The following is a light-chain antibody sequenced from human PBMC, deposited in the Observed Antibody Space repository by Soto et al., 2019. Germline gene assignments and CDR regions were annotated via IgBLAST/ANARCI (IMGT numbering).Light chain of an antibody. J-gene: IGLJ1*01. CDR3: QSYDSSLSGANYV. Sequence: QSVLTQPPSVSGAPGQRVTISCTGSSSNIGAGYDVHWYQQLPGTAPKLLIYGNSNRPSGVPDRFSGSKSGTSVSLAITGLQAEDEADYYCQSYDSSLSGANYVFGTGTKLTVL. CDR2: GNS. CDR1: SSNIGAGYD. V-gene: IGLV1-40*01.